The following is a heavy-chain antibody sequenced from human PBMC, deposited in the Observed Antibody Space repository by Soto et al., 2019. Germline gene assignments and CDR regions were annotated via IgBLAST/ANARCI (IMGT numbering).Heavy chain of an antibody. V-gene: IGHV3-33*01. CDR3: ARDVFSSTSDTALGDY. J-gene: IGHJ4*02. D-gene: IGHD5-18*01. Sequence: SLRLSCASSLFTFSSYGMHLVLHTPVKVLEWVAVIWYDGSNKYYADSVKGRFTISRDNSKNTLYLQMNSLRAEDTAVYYCARDVFSSTSDTALGDYWGQGTLVTVSS. CDR2: IWYDGSNK. CDR1: LFTFSSYG.